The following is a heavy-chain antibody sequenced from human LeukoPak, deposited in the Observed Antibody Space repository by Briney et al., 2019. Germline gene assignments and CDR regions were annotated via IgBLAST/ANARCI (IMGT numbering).Heavy chain of an antibody. Sequence: QPGGSLRLSCAASGFTFSSYAMHWLRQAPGKGLEYVSAISSNGGSTYYANSVKGRFTISRDNSKNTLYLQMGSLRAEDMAVYYCARVVPAAKNYYYYYYMDVWGKGTTVTVSS. CDR1: GFTFSSYA. V-gene: IGHV3-64*01. D-gene: IGHD2-2*01. J-gene: IGHJ6*03. CDR3: ARVVPAAKNYYYYYYMDV. CDR2: ISSNGGST.